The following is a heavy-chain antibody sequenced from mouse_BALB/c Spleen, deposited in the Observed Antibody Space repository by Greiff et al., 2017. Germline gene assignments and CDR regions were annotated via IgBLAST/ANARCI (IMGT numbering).Heavy chain of an antibody. J-gene: IGHJ4*01. V-gene: IGHV1-39*01. D-gene: IGHD2-1*01. CDR1: GYSFTGYN. CDR3: ARWDYGNSYYAMDY. Sequence: EVKLVESGPELEKPGASVKISCKASGYSFTGYNMNWVKQSNGKSLEWIGNIDPYYGGTSYNQKFKGKATLTVDKSSSTAYMQLKSLTSEDSAVYYCARWDYGNSYYAMDYWGQGTSVTVSS. CDR2: IDPYYGGT.